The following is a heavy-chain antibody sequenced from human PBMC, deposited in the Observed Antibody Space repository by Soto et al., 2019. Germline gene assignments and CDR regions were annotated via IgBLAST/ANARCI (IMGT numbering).Heavy chain of an antibody. CDR2: ISYDGSNK. J-gene: IGHJ6*02. D-gene: IGHD6-13*01. V-gene: IGHV3-30-3*01. CDR3: SRVPPPRKFNSPFFLAAAGTIGSYYYGMDV. Sequence: GGSLRLSCAASGFTFSSYAMHWVRQAPGKGLEWVAVISYDGSNKYYADSVKGRFTISRDNSKNTLYLQMNSLRAEDTDVYYCSRVPPPRKFNSPFFLAAAGTIGSYYYGMDVWGQGTTVTVSS. CDR1: GFTFSSYA.